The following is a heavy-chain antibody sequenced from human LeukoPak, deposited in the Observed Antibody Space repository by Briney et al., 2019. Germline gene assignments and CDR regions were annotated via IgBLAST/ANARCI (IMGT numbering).Heavy chain of an antibody. Sequence: SETLSLTCTVSGGSISSGSYYWGWIRQPPGKGLEWIGNIYYTGSTYYNPSLKSRVTISVDTSKNQFSLRVPSVTAADTAFYFCASSLTGYSSSWFLAYWGPGTLVTVSS. CDR2: IYYTGST. CDR3: ASSLTGYSSSWFLAY. D-gene: IGHD6-13*01. J-gene: IGHJ4*02. V-gene: IGHV4-39*07. CDR1: GGSISSGSYY.